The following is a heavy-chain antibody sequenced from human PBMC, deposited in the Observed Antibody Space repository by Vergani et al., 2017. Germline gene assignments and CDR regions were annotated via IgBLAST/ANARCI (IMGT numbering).Heavy chain of an antibody. CDR3: ATVRAAANNGGFYFDY. CDR2: IRYDGSSE. D-gene: IGHD6-13*01. V-gene: IGHV3-30*02. Sequence: QVQILQSGGGVVQPGGSLRLSCTLSGFTLNTYGIHWVRQAPGKGLEWVSFIRYDGSSEYYGDSVKGRFTISRDKSQNTVNLQMNSLRTEDTAVYFCATVRAAANNGGFYFDYWGQGTLVTVS. J-gene: IGHJ4*02. CDR1: GFTLNTYG.